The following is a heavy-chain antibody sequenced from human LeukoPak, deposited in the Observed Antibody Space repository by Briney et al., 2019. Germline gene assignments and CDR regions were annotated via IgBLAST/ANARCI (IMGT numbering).Heavy chain of an antibody. Sequence: SETLSLTCTVSGGSISSYYWSWIRQPPGKGLEWIGYIYYSGSTNYNPPLKSRVTISVDTSKNQFSLKLSSVTAADTAVYYCARDVGVQGLDYWGQGTLVTVSS. D-gene: IGHD1-1*01. J-gene: IGHJ4*02. CDR1: GGSISSYY. CDR2: IYYSGST. CDR3: ARDVGVQGLDY. V-gene: IGHV4-59*12.